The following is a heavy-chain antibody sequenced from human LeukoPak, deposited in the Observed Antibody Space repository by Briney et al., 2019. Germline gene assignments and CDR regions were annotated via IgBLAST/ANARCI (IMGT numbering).Heavy chain of an antibody. V-gene: IGHV3-7*03. D-gene: IGHD2-15*01. CDR1: GFSFSSFW. CDR3: AYSRSSLAAGY. Sequence: GGSLRLSCAASGFSFSSFWLSWVRQAPEKGLEWVANIKEDGSEKYYVDSVKGRFTISRDNAKKSLYLQMSSLRAEDTAVYYCAYSRSSLAAGYWGQGTPVTVSS. CDR2: IKEDGSEK. J-gene: IGHJ4*02.